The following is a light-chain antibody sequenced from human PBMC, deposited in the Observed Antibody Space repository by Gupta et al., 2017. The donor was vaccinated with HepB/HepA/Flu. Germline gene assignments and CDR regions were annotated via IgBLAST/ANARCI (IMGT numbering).Light chain of an antibody. Sequence: IPMIQSPSSLSASVGDRVTITCRASQSISRHLNWYQQKPGKVPNLLIHDASSLQSGVPSRFSGSGFRSNFTLTISSLQPEDFATYYCHQSYSIPYVFGRGTKLEIK. CDR2: DAS. V-gene: IGKV1-39*01. CDR3: HQSYSIPYV. J-gene: IGKJ2*01. CDR1: QSISRH.